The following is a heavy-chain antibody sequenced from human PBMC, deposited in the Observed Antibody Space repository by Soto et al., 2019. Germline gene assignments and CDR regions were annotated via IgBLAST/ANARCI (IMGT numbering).Heavy chain of an antibody. J-gene: IGHJ4*02. CDR2: MYPGDSDT. CDR3: ARAPPGRNGYNKCGY. CDR1: GYTFSDYW. Sequence: PGESLKISCKGSGYTFSDYWIGWVRQMPGKGLEWMGIMYPGDSDTRYSPSFQGQVTISADKSISIAYLQWSSLKASDTAMYPCARAPPGRNGYNKCGYWGQGTRVTVAS. D-gene: IGHD5-12*01. V-gene: IGHV5-51*01.